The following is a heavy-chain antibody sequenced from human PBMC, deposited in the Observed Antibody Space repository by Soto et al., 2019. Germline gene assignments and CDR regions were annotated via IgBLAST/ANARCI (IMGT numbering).Heavy chain of an antibody. J-gene: IGHJ4*02. V-gene: IGHV1-2*04. D-gene: IGHD6-13*01. CDR1: GYTFTGYY. Sequence: QVQLVQSGAEVKKPGASVKVSCKASGYTFTGYYMHWVRQAPGQGLEWMGWINPNSGGTNYAQKFQGWVTMTRDTSISTAYMELSRLRSDDTAVYYCARAIRSSSWHGNFDYWGQGTLVTVSS. CDR2: INPNSGGT. CDR3: ARAIRSSSWHGNFDY.